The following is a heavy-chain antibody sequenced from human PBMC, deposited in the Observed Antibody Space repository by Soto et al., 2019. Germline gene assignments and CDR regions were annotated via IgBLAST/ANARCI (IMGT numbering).Heavy chain of an antibody. V-gene: IGHV4-38-2*01. J-gene: IGHJ5*02. D-gene: IGHD4-17*01. CDR3: ARISGDYGWVWFDP. CDR1: GYSISSGYY. CDR2: IYHSGST. Sequence: SETLSLTCAVSGYSISSGYYWGWIRQPPGKGLEWIGSIYHSGSTYYNPSLKSRVTISVDTSKNQFSLKLSSVTAADTAVYYCARISGDYGWVWFDPWGQGTLVTVSS.